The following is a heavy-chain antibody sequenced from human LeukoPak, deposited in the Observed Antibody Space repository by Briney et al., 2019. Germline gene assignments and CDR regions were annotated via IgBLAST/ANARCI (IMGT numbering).Heavy chain of an antibody. V-gene: IGHV3-21*01. Sequence: GGSLRLSCAASGFTFSSYEMNWVRQAPGKGLEWVSSISSSSSYIYYADSVKGRFTISRDNAKNSLYLQMNSLRAEDTAVYYCARDKTPTSGSPAFWGQGTLVTVSS. CDR1: GFTFSSYE. CDR2: ISSSSSYI. D-gene: IGHD1-26*01. CDR3: ARDKTPTSGSPAF. J-gene: IGHJ4*02.